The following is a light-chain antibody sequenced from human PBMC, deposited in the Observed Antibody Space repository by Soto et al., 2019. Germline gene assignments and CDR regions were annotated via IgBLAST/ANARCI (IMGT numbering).Light chain of an antibody. CDR1: SSDVGGYNY. CDR3: SSYTSSSTLLYV. V-gene: IGLV2-14*01. Sequence: QSALTQPASVSGSPGQSITISCTGTSSDVGGYNYVSWYQQHPGKAPKLMIYDVSNRPSGVSTRFSGCKSGNTASLTISGLQAEDEADYYCSSYTSSSTLLYVFGTGTKVTVL. J-gene: IGLJ1*01. CDR2: DVS.